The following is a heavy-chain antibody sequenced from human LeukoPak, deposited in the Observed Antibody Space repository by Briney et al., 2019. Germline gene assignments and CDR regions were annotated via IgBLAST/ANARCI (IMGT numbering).Heavy chain of an antibody. D-gene: IGHD3-10*01. CDR1: GYTFTSYD. CDR2: MNPNSGNT. Sequence: ASGKVSCKASGYTFTSYDINWVRQATGQGLEWMGWMNPNSGNTGYAQKFQGRVTMTRNTSISTAYMELSSLRSEDTAVYYCARVNRYHGSGSLRFWGQGTLVTVSS. J-gene: IGHJ4*02. CDR3: ARVNRYHGSGSLRF. V-gene: IGHV1-8*01.